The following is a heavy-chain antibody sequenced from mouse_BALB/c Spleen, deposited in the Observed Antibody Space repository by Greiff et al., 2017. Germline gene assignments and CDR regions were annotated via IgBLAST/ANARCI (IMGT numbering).Heavy chain of an antibody. Sequence: DVKLVESGGDLVKPGGSLKLSCAASGFTFSSYGMSWVRQTPDKRLEWVATISSGGSYTYYPDSVKGRFTISRDNAKNTLYLQMSSLKSEDTAMYYCARHEAPRAMDYWGQGTSVTVSS. CDR1: GFTFSSYG. CDR3: ARHEAPRAMDY. V-gene: IGHV5-6*02. J-gene: IGHJ4*01. CDR2: ISSGGSYT.